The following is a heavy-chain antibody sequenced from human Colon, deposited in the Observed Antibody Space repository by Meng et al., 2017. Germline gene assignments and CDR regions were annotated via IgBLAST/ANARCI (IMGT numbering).Heavy chain of an antibody. Sequence: QVPLYESGPDTVSPSETLSLTCNVSGASIKRYYWSWIRQPPGKGLEWIGYIYHTGSTNYNPSLQSRVTISADSSKNQVSLNLNSVTAADTAVYYCGRGLTGYHAHTDYWGQGTLVTVSS. D-gene: IGHD3-9*01. CDR1: GASIKRYY. J-gene: IGHJ4*02. CDR3: GRGLTGYHAHTDY. V-gene: IGHV4-59*12. CDR2: IYHTGST.